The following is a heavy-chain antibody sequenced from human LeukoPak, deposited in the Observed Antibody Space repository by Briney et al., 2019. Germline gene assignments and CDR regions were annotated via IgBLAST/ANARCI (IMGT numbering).Heavy chain of an antibody. J-gene: IGHJ5*02. CDR2: IIPIFGTA. CDR3: ARIIHQGSTHHVHQGIHWFDP. D-gene: IGHD5-18*01. V-gene: IGHV1-69*05. Sequence: GASVKVSCKASGGTFSSYAISWVRQAPGQGLEWMGGIIPIFGTANYAQKFQGRVTITTDESTSTAYMELSSLRSEDTAVYYCARIIHQGSTHHVHQGIHWFDPWGQGTLVTVSS. CDR1: GGTFSSYA.